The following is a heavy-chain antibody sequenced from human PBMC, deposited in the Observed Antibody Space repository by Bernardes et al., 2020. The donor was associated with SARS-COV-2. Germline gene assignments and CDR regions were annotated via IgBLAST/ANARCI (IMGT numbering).Heavy chain of an antibody. J-gene: IGHJ4*01. CDR2: ISGGGDST. CDR3: AREIDIPVGGKFRPPDY. D-gene: IGHD2-15*01. Sequence: GSLRLSCAASGFTFSSYSFKWVRQAPGKGPEWVSSISGGGDSTTYADSMKGRFTISRDNAKNLLYLQMNSLRVEDTAVYYCAREIDIPVGGKFRPPDYWGLGTLVTVSS. CDR1: GFTFSSYS. V-gene: IGHV3-21*06.